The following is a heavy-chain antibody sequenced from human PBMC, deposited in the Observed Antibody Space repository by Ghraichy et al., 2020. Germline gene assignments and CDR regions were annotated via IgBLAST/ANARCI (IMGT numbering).Heavy chain of an antibody. CDR1: GGSISSYY. D-gene: IGHD4-11*01. V-gene: IGHV4-59*01. Sequence: AGSLSLTCTVSGGSISSYYWSWIRQPPGKGLEWIGYIYYSGSTNYNPSLKSRVTISVDTSKNQFSLKLSSVTAADTAVYYCARDLSNYGYIDLWGRGTLVTVSS. CDR3: ARDLSNYGYIDL. J-gene: IGHJ2*01. CDR2: IYYSGST.